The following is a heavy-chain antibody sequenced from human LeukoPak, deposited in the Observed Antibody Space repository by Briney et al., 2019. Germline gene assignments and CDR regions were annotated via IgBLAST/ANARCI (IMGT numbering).Heavy chain of an antibody. J-gene: IGHJ1*01. D-gene: IGHD6-13*01. CDR1: GYTFTGYY. CDR3: ARWYSSSPGYFQH. CDR2: INTNTGNP. V-gene: IGHV7-4-1*02. Sequence: GASVKVSCKASGYTFTGYYIHWVRQAPGQGLEWMGWINTNTGNPTYAQGFTGRFVFSLDTSVSTAYLQISSLKAEDTAVYYCARWYSSSPGYFQHWGQGTLVTVSS.